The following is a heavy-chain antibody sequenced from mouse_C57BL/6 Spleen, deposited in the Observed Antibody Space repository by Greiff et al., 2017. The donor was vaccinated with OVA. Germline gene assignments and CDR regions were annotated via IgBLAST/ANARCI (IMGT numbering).Heavy chain of an antibody. Sequence: EVQLQQSGPVLVKPGASVKMSCKASGYTFTDYYMNWVKQSHGKSLEWIGVINPYNGGTSYNQKFKGKATLTVDKSSSTAYMELNSLTSEDSAVYYCARPYDGYYDYWGQGTTLTVSS. D-gene: IGHD2-3*01. V-gene: IGHV1-19*01. CDR2: INPYNGGT. CDR1: GYTFTDYY. CDR3: ARPYDGYYDY. J-gene: IGHJ2*01.